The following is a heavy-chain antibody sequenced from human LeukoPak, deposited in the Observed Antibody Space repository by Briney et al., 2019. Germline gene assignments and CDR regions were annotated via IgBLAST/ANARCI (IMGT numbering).Heavy chain of an antibody. D-gene: IGHD2-21*02. CDR3: ARVVRGVVTSNWFDP. CDR1: GDSLNTYY. V-gene: IGHV4-59*01. Sequence: SETLSLTCTVSGDSLNTYYWTWIRQTPGKGLEWIGFVAYSGSSNYNPSLKSRVSISIDTSKNQFSLALTSVTPADTAVYYCARVVRGVVTSNWFDPWGQGTLVTVSS. J-gene: IGHJ5*02. CDR2: VAYSGSS.